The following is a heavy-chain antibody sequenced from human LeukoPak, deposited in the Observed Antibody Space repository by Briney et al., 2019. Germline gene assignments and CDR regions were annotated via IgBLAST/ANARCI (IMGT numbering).Heavy chain of an antibody. CDR3: ARDTYNWNVDAFDP. D-gene: IGHD1-20*01. CDR1: GGSFSGYY. J-gene: IGHJ5*02. CDR2: INHSGST. Sequence: SETLSLTCAVYGGSFSGYYWSWIRQPPGKGLEWIGEINHSGSTNYNPSLKSRVTISIDKSKNHFSLKLTSVTAADTAIYYCARDTYNWNVDAFDPWGQGTLVTVSS. V-gene: IGHV4-34*01.